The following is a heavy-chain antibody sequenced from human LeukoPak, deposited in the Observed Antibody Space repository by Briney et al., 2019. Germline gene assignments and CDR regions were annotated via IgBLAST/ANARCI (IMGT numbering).Heavy chain of an antibody. CDR3: ARVNSDWFDP. Sequence: ASVKVSCKASGYTFTSYYMHWVRQAPGQGLEWMGIINPSGGSTSYAQKLQGRVTMTTDTSTSTAYMELRSLRSDDTAVYYCARVNSDWFDPWGQGTLVTVSS. J-gene: IGHJ5*02. CDR2: INPSGGST. CDR1: GYTFTSYY. D-gene: IGHD5-24*01. V-gene: IGHV1-46*01.